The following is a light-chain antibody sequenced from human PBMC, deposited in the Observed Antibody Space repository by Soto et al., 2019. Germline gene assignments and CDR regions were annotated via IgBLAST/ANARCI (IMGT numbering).Light chain of an antibody. CDR1: QSIDIY. CDR3: QQSYSAPPT. Sequence: DIQMPQSPSSLSASVGDRVTITCRTSQSIDIYLNWYQQKPGKAPNLLIYAASSLQSGVPPRFSGSGSGIDFTRTISSLQPEDFATYYCQQSYSAPPTFGGGKKVEIK. V-gene: IGKV1-39*01. J-gene: IGKJ4*01. CDR2: AAS.